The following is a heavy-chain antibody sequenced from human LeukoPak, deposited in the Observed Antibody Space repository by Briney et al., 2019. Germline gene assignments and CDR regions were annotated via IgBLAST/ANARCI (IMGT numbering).Heavy chain of an antibody. CDR2: IRYDGSNK. V-gene: IGHV3-30*02. D-gene: IGHD3-22*01. Sequence: PGGSLRLSGAASGFTFSSYGMHWVRQAPGKGLEWVAFIRYDGSNKYYADSVKGRFTISRDNSKNTLYLQMNSLRAEDTAVYYCAKDPTGYYYDSSGYYFGYWGQGTLVTVSS. CDR1: GFTFSSYG. CDR3: AKDPTGYYYDSSGYYFGY. J-gene: IGHJ4*02.